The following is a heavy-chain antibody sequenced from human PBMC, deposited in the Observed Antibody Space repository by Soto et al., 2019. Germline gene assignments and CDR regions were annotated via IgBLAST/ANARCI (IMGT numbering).Heavy chain of an antibody. CDR3: ARRKVALYYYYGMDV. CDR1: GFTVSSNY. Sequence: PGGSLRLSCAASGFTVSSNYMSWVRQAPGKGLEWVSVIYSGGSTYYADSVKGRFTISRDNSKNTLYLQMNSLRAEDTAVFYCARRKVALYYYYGMDVWGQGTTVTVSS. J-gene: IGHJ6*02. V-gene: IGHV3-66*04. D-gene: IGHD5-12*01. CDR2: IYSGGST.